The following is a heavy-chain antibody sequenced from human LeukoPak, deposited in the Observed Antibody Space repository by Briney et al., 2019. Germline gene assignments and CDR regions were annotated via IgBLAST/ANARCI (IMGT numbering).Heavy chain of an antibody. V-gene: IGHV3-23*01. D-gene: IGHD3-22*01. CDR3: AKDSMSNSGYSDS. Sequence: GGSLRLSCAASGFTFSSYAMSWVRQAPGKGLQWVSGISGSGGSTYYADSVKGRFTISRDNSKNTLYLQMNSLRADDTALYYCAKDSMSNSGYSDSWGQGTLVTVSS. CDR2: ISGSGGST. CDR1: GFTFSSYA. J-gene: IGHJ4*02.